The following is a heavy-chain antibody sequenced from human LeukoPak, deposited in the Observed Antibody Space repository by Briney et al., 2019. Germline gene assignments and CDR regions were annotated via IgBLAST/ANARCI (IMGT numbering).Heavy chain of an antibody. J-gene: IGHJ4*02. V-gene: IGHV4-39*01. CDR2: IYYSGST. CDR1: GGSISSGSYY. Sequence: PSETLSLTCTVSGGSISSGSYYWGWIRQPPGKGLEWIGSIYYSGSTYYNPSLKSRVTISVDTSKNQFSLKLSSVTAADTAVYYCARQTRPSRPFDYWGQGTLVTVSS. CDR3: ARQTRPSRPFDY. D-gene: IGHD6-6*01.